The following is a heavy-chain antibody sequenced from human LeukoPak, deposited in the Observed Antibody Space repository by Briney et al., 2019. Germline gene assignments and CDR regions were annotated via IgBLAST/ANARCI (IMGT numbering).Heavy chain of an antibody. D-gene: IGHD2-15*01. V-gene: IGHV4-59*08. CDR2: IYYSGST. Sequence: SETLSLTCTVSGGSISSYYWSWIRQPPGKGLEWIGYIYYSGSTNYNPSLKSRVTMSVDTSKNQFSLKLTSVTAADTAIYYCARYCSGGSCDDGFDIWGQGTMVTVSS. CDR1: GGSISSYY. J-gene: IGHJ3*02. CDR3: ARYCSGGSCDDGFDI.